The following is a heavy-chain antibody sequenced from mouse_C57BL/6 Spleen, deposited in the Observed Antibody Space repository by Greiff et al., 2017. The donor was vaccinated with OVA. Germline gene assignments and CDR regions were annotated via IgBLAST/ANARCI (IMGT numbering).Heavy chain of an antibody. J-gene: IGHJ4*01. Sequence: EVQLQQSGPELVKPGASVKIPCKASGYTFTDYNMDWVKQSHGKSLEWIGDINPNNGGTIYNQKFKGKATLTVDKSSSTAYMELRSLTSEDTAVYYCARRERIYYGNYAMDYWGQGTSVTVSS. CDR2: INPNNGGT. D-gene: IGHD2-1*01. CDR1: GYTFTDYN. CDR3: ARRERIYYGNYAMDY. V-gene: IGHV1-18*01.